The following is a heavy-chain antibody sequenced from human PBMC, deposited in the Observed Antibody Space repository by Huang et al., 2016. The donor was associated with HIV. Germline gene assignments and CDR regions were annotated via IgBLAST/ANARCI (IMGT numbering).Heavy chain of an antibody. D-gene: IGHD6-13*01. Sequence: QLQLQESGSGLVKPSQALSLTCDVSGASISSGGSSWSWIRQPPGKGLEGIGYIYHTGNSYYNPSLKSRVTISIDKSRNQFSLKLTSVTAADTAVYYCARRPYSGYFDYWGQGTLVTVSS. V-gene: IGHV4-30-2*01. CDR2: IYHTGNS. CDR1: GASISSGGSS. J-gene: IGHJ4*02. CDR3: ARRPYSGYFDY.